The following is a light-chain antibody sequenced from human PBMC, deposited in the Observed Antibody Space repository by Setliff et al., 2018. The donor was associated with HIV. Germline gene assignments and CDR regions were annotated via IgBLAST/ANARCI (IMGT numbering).Light chain of an antibody. V-gene: IGLV2-14*03. CDR3: SSYTRSSTFYV. CDR1: SNDIGSYNY. CDR2: DVF. J-gene: IGLJ1*01. Sequence: QPALTQPASVSGSPGQSITISCNGSSNDIGSYNYVSWYQQRAGKAPKLLIYDVFKRPSGVSSRFYGSKSDNTASLTISGLQVEDEAEYFCSSYTRSSTFYVFGSGTKVTVL.